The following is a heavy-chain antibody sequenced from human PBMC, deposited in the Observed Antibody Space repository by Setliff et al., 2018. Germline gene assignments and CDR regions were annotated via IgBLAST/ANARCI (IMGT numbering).Heavy chain of an antibody. CDR2: MNPNSGNT. J-gene: IGHJ5*02. V-gene: IGHV1-8*03. CDR1: GYTFTSYD. D-gene: IGHD3-3*01. Sequence: ASVKVSCKASGYTFTSYDINWVRQATGQGLEWMGWMNPNSGNTGYAQKFQGRVTITRNTSISTAYMELSSLRSEDTAVYYCARGRRGNYDFWSGYSNWFDPWGQGTLVTSPQ. CDR3: ARGRRGNYDFWSGYSNWFDP.